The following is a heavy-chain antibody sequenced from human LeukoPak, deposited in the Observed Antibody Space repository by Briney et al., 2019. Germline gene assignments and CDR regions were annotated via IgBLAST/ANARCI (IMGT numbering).Heavy chain of an antibody. CDR3: ARDRRDGYRLGH. CDR2: MYSGGTT. D-gene: IGHD5-24*01. Sequence: TGGSLRLSCTGSGFTVSSSYMSWVRQTPGKGLEWVSVMYSGGTTYYADSVKGRFTISRDSSKNTVNLQMNSLRAEDTAVYYCARDRRDGYRLGHWGQGTLVTVSS. V-gene: IGHV3-66*01. J-gene: IGHJ4*02. CDR1: GFTVSSSY.